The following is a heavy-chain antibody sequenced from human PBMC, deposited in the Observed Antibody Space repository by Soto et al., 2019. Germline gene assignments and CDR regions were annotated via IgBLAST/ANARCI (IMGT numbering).Heavy chain of an antibody. CDR1: GYTFTSYG. CDR3: AKVDYRRGSFDI. Sequence: AVKVSCKASGYTFTSYGISWVRQAPGQGLEWMGWISAYNGNTNYAQKLQGRVTMTTDTSTSTAYMELRSLRSDDTAVYYCAKVDYRRGSFDISGQGTIVIGS. J-gene: IGHJ3*02. V-gene: IGHV1-18*01. D-gene: IGHD3-10*01. CDR2: ISAYNGNT.